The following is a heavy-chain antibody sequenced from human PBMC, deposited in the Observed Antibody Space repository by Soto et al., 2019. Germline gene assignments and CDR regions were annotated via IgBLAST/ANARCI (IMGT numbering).Heavy chain of an antibody. CDR3: AKGSSGRVGAFDI. J-gene: IGHJ3*02. CDR2: ISTDGSIT. Sequence: GGSLRLSCAASGLIFSNYKMHWVRQAPGKGLVWVSRISTDGSITDYADSVKGRFTVSRDNAKNTLYLQMNSLRAEDTAVYYCAKGSSGRVGAFDIWGQGTMVTVSS. V-gene: IGHV3-74*01. D-gene: IGHD6-19*01. CDR1: GLIFSNYK.